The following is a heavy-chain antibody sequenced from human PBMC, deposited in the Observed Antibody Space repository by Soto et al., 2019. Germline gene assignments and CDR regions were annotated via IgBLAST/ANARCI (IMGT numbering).Heavy chain of an antibody. V-gene: IGHV4-31*03. D-gene: IGHD2-2*01. CDR2: IYYTGVT. CDR1: GSSLHIGGYY. J-gene: IGHJ5*02. Sequence: PSEALSLTCPVSGSSLHIGGYYWAWIRQNPGKGLEWIGYIYYTGVTYYNPSLGSRVNISVDTSKNQFSLELTSVTAADTAVYYCARDGSSTDNWLDPWGQGLLVTVSS. CDR3: ARDGSSTDNWLDP.